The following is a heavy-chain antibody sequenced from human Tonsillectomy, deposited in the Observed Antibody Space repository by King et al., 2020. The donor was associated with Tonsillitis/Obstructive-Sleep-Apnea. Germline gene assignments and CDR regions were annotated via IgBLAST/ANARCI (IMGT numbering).Heavy chain of an antibody. CDR1: GFTFSSYA. Sequence: VQLVESGGGVVQPGRSLRLSCAASGFTFSSYAMHWVRQAPGKGLEWVAVISYDGSNKYYADSVKGRITISRDNSKNTLYLQMNSLRAEDTAVYYCARGPEQWLESWGQGTLVTVSS. CDR3: ARGPEQWLES. D-gene: IGHD6-19*01. J-gene: IGHJ4*02. CDR2: ISYDGSNK. V-gene: IGHV3-30*04.